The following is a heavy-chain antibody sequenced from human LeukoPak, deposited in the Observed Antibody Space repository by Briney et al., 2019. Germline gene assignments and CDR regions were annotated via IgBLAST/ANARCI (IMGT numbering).Heavy chain of an antibody. CDR1: GGSISSYY. V-gene: IGHV4-4*07. CDR3: ARSGLRYFDWSIV. J-gene: IGHJ4*02. D-gene: IGHD3-9*01. Sequence: PSETLSLTCTVSGGSISSYYWNWIRQPAGKGLEWIGQIYTGGITNYNPSLKSRVTISVDTSKNHFSLKLSSVTAADTAVYYCARSGLRYFDWSIVWGQGTLVTVSS. CDR2: IYTGGIT.